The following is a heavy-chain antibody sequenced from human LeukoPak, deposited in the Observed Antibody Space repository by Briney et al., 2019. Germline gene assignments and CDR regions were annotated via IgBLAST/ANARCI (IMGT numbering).Heavy chain of an antibody. CDR3: ARRGDFWSGYPLDY. J-gene: IGHJ4*02. CDR2: IYYSGST. D-gene: IGHD3-3*01. V-gene: IGHV4-39*01. CDR1: GGSISSSSYY. Sequence: SETLSLTCTVSGGSISSSSYYWGWIRQPPGKGLEWIGSIYYSGSTYYNPSLKSRVTISVDTSKNQFSLKLSSVTAADTAAYYCARRGDFWSGYPLDYWGQGTLVTVSS.